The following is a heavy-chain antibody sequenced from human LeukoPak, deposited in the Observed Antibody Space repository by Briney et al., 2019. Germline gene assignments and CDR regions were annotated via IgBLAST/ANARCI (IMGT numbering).Heavy chain of an antibody. CDR3: AIARSYRFDY. D-gene: IGHD3-16*02. J-gene: IGHJ4*02. CDR2: MSADGGTI. CDR1: GFTFSSSW. V-gene: IGHV3-74*03. Sequence: GGSLRLSCAGSGFTFSSSWMHWVRQFPGKGLVWVSRMSADGGTIKYADSMNGRFTISRDNSKNTLYLHMNSLTVEDTAVYCCAIARSYRFDYWGQGALVTVSS.